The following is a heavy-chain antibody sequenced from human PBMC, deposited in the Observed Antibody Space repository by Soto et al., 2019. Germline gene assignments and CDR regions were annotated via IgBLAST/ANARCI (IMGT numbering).Heavy chain of an antibody. D-gene: IGHD3-10*01. CDR3: ARDVTYGDYFNY. CDR2: ISSSSRYI. CDR1: GFTFSSYS. Sequence: EVQLVESGGGLVKPGGSLSLSCAASGFTFSSYSMNWVRQAPGKGLEWVSSISSSSRYIYYADSVKGRFTISRDNAKNSLYRQMNSLRAEDTAVYYCARDVTYGDYFNYWGQGTLVTVSS. V-gene: IGHV3-21*01. J-gene: IGHJ4*02.